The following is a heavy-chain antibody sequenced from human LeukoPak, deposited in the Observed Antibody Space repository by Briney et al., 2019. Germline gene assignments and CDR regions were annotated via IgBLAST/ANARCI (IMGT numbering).Heavy chain of an antibody. D-gene: IGHD1-26*01. Sequence: PSETLSLTCTVSGGSISSYYWTWIRQPAGKGLEWIGHISTLGSTNYNPSLKSRVSMSVDTSNYHFSLKLSFVTAADTAIYYCARVAQYLVGASSTAFFEYWGQGTLVTVSS. V-gene: IGHV4-4*07. CDR3: ARVAQYLVGASSTAFFEY. CDR1: GGSISSYY. CDR2: ISTLGST. J-gene: IGHJ4*02.